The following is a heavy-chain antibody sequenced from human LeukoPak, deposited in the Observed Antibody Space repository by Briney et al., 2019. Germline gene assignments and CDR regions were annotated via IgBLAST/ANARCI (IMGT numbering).Heavy chain of an antibody. Sequence: GGSLRLSCAASGFTFSSYAMSWVRQAPGKGLEWVSAISGSSGSTYYADSVKGRFTISRDNSKNTLYLQMNSLRAEDTAVYYCAKDPYYDSSVDWFDPWGQGTLVTVSS. D-gene: IGHD3-22*01. CDR1: GFTFSSYA. J-gene: IGHJ5*02. V-gene: IGHV3-23*01. CDR3: AKDPYYDSSVDWFDP. CDR2: ISGSSGST.